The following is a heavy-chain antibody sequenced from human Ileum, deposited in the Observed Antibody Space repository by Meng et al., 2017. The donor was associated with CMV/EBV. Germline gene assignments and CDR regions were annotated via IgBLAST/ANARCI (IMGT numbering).Heavy chain of an antibody. CDR1: GFTFNSYS. J-gene: IGHJ4*02. CDR3: ARERQGSRQTFDY. Sequence: GQLVESGGGVVQPGRSLRLSCAASGFTFNSYSIHWVRQAPGKGLEWVAVISSDGSIKYYTDSVKGRFTISRDNSKNTLYLQMNSLRTEDTSVYYCARERQGSRQTFDYWGQGTLVTVSS. V-gene: IGHV3-30-3*01. CDR2: ISSDGSIK.